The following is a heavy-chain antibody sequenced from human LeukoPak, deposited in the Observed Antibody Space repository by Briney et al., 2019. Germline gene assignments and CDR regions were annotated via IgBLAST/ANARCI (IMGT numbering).Heavy chain of an antibody. Sequence: SGGSLRLSCAASGFTFSSYAMHWVRQAPGKGLEWVAVISYDGSNKYYADSVKGRFTISRDNSKNTLYLQMNSLRAEDTAVYYCAKVARFSDNWFDPWGQGTLVTVSS. J-gene: IGHJ5*02. CDR3: AKVARFSDNWFDP. CDR2: ISYDGSNK. V-gene: IGHV3-30*04. D-gene: IGHD3-3*01. CDR1: GFTFSSYA.